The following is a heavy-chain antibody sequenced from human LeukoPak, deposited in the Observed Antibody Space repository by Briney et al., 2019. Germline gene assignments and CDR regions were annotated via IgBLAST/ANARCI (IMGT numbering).Heavy chain of an antibody. V-gene: IGHV1-2*02. J-gene: IGHJ4*02. D-gene: IGHD3-22*01. CDR2: INPNSGGT. Sequence: ASVKVSCKASGYTFTGYYMHWVRQAPGQGLEWMGWINPNSGGTNYAQKFQGRVTMTRDTSISTAYMELSRLRSDDTAVYYCARALPYDSSGRFDYWGQGTLVTVST. CDR1: GYTFTGYY. CDR3: ARALPYDSSGRFDY.